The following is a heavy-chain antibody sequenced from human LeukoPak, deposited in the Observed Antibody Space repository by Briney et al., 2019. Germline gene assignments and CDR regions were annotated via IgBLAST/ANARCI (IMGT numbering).Heavy chain of an antibody. J-gene: IGHJ4*02. Sequence: GGSLRLSCAASGFTFSSYGMSWVRQAPGKGLEWVSAISGSGGFTYYADSVKGRFTISRDNSKNTLYLQVNSLRAEDTAVYYCAKDRFGCSSTSCYSLDYWGQGTLVTVSS. V-gene: IGHV3-23*01. D-gene: IGHD2-2*01. CDR3: AKDRFGCSSTSCYSLDY. CDR1: GFTFSSYG. CDR2: ISGSGGFT.